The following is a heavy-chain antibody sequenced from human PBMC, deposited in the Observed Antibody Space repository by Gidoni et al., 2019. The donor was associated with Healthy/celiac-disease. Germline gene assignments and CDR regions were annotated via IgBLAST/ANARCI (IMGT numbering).Heavy chain of an antibody. CDR2: INSDGSST. CDR3: ARDGSRGRYWYFDL. D-gene: IGHD3-10*01. Sequence: EVQLVESGGGLVQPGGSRRLSCAASGFTFSSYWMHWVRQAPGKGLVWVSRINSDGSSTSYADSVKGRFTISRDNAKNTLYLQMNSLRAEDTAVYYCARDGSRGRYWYFDLWGRGTLVTVSS. V-gene: IGHV3-74*01. J-gene: IGHJ2*01. CDR1: GFTFSSYW.